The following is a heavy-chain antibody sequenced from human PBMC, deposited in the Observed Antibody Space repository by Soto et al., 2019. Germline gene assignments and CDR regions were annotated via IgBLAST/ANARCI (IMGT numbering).Heavy chain of an antibody. Sequence: APENLRVTYTVSGGSISSYYWSGIRQPAGKGLEWIGRIYTSGSTNYNPSLKSRVTMSVDTSKNQFSLKLSSVTAADTAVYYGARCGCSGGSCHSPWGQGPLVTGS. CDR3: ARCGCSGGSCHSP. CDR2: IYTSGST. J-gene: IGHJ5*02. D-gene: IGHD2-15*01. V-gene: IGHV4-4*07. CDR1: GGSISSYY.